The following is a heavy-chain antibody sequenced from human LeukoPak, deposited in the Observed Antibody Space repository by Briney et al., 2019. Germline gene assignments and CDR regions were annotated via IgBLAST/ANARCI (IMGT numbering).Heavy chain of an antibody. Sequence: ASVKVSCKASGFTFTFYYMHWVRQAPGQGLEWMGIINPSGHTTNYAQKFQVRVTMTRDTPTSTVYMELSSLRSEDTAVYYCARAPFYGDYSYFDYWGQGTLVTVSS. J-gene: IGHJ4*02. CDR3: ARAPFYGDYSYFDY. V-gene: IGHV1-46*01. D-gene: IGHD4-17*01. CDR1: GFTFTFYY. CDR2: INPSGHTT.